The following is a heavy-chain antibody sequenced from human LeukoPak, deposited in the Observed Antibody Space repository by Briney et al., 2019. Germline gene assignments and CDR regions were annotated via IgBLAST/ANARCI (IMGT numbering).Heavy chain of an antibody. V-gene: IGHV4-39*01. J-gene: IGHJ5*02. D-gene: IGHD2-8*01. CDR1: GGSISSSSYY. Sequence: SETLSLTCTVSGGSISSSSYYCGWIRQPPGKGVEWIGSIYHSGSTYYNPSLKSRVTLSVETSKNQFSLKLSSVTAADTAVYYCAGSTYDNWFDPWGRGTLVTVSS. CDR3: AGSTYDNWFDP. CDR2: IYHSGST.